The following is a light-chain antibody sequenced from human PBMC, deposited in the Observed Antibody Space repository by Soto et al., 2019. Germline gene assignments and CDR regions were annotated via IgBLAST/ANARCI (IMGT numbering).Light chain of an antibody. CDR2: AAS. CDR3: QQCYSTGPWT. J-gene: IGKJ1*01. Sequence: AIRMTQSPSSLSASTGDRVTITCRASQGISSYLAWYQQKPGKAPKLLIYAASSLQSGVPSRFSGSGSGTDFTLTISSLQPEDFATYYCQQCYSTGPWTFGQGTKVDIK. V-gene: IGKV1-8*01. CDR1: QGISSY.